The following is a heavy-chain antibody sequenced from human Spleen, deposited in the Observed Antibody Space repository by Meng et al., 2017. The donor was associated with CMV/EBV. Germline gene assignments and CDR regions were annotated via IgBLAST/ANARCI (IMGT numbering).Heavy chain of an antibody. V-gene: IGHV3-30*02. CDR3: AKDPRKYTTSFYYFDY. Sequence: GGSLRLSCAASGFTFSSFGMHWVRQAPGEGLEWVAFMPYDGSNKYYAASVKGRFTISRDSFRNTLYLQMDSLGAEDTATYYCAKDPRKYTTSFYYFDYWGPGTLVTVSS. J-gene: IGHJ4*02. D-gene: IGHD6-13*01. CDR2: MPYDGSNK. CDR1: GFTFSSFG.